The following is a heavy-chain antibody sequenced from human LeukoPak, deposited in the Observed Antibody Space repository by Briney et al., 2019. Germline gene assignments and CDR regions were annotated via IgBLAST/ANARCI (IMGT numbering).Heavy chain of an antibody. CDR2: IKQDGTEK. J-gene: IGHJ4*02. Sequence: GGSLRLSCAASGFTFTKNWVTWVRQAPGEGLGWVSNIKQDGTEKYYVDSVKGRFTISRDNAKNSVYLQMNSLRAEDTAIYYWARDLRAGSYAFGWGQGTLVTVAS. CDR3: ARDLRAGSYAFG. D-gene: IGHD5-18*01. CDR1: GFTFTKNW. V-gene: IGHV3-7*01.